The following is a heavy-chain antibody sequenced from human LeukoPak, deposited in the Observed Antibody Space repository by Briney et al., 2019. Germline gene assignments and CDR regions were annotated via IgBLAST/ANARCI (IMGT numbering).Heavy chain of an antibody. V-gene: IGHV1-69*13. D-gene: IGHD3-10*01. CDR2: IIPIFGTA. CDR1: GGTFSSYA. J-gene: IGHJ5*02. Sequence: SVKVSCKASGGTFSSYAISWVRQAPGQGLEWMGGIIPIFGTANYAQKFQGRVTITADESTSTAYMELSSLRSEDTAVYYCARVFRIKKYGSGSQFDPWGQGTLVTVSS. CDR3: ARVFRIKKYGSGSQFDP.